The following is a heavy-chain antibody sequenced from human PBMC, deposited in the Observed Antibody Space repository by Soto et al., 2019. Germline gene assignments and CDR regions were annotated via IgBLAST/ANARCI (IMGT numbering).Heavy chain of an antibody. V-gene: IGHV3-30-3*01. D-gene: IGHD2-2*01. CDR1: GFTFSSYA. CDR3: ARALGYCSSTSCYYYYYGMDV. Sequence: GGSLRLSCAASGFTFSSYAMHWVLQAPGKGLEWVAVISYDGSNKYYADSVKGRFTISRDNSKNTLYLQMNSLRAEDTAVYYCARALGYCSSTSCYYYYYGMDVWGQGTTVTVSS. J-gene: IGHJ6*02. CDR2: ISYDGSNK.